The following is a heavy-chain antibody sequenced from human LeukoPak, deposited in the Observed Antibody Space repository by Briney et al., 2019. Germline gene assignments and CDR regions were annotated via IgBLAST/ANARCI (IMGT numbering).Heavy chain of an antibody. V-gene: IGHV4-59*01. CDR3: ARALNPPHYGGNFDY. D-gene: IGHD4-23*01. CDR2: IYYSGST. J-gene: IGHJ4*02. Sequence: PSETLSLTCTVSGGSISSYYRSWIRQPPGKGLEWIGYIYYSGSTNYNPSLKSRVTISVDTSKIQLSLKLSSVTAADTAVYYCARALNPPHYGGNFDYWGQGTLVTVSS. CDR1: GGSISSYY.